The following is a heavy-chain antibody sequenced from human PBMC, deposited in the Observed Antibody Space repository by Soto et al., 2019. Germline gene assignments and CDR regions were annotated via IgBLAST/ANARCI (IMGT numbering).Heavy chain of an antibody. CDR3: AKMDKALRYFDWFLYYYYGMDV. J-gene: IGHJ6*02. Sequence: PGGSLRLSCAASGFTFSSYGMHWVRQAPGKGLEWVAVISYDGSNKYYADSVKGRFTISRDNSKNTLYLQMNSLRAEDTAVYYCAKMDKALRYFDWFLYYYYGMDVWGQGTTVTVS. CDR2: ISYDGSNK. V-gene: IGHV3-30*18. D-gene: IGHD3-9*01. CDR1: GFTFSSYG.